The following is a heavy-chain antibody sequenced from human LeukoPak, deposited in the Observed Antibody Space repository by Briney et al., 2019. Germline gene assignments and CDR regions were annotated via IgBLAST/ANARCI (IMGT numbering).Heavy chain of an antibody. CDR2: IKSRTDGGTT. CDR1: GFTFSNAW. V-gene: IGHV3-15*01. J-gene: IGHJ1*01. CDR3: TTVRGSPLQYFQH. Sequence: GGSLRLSCAASGFTFSNAWMSWVRQAPGKGLEWVGRIKSRTDGGTTDYATPVKGRFTISRDDSKNTLYLQMNSLKTEDTAVYYCTTVRGSPLQYFQHWGQGSLVTVSS. D-gene: IGHD2-15*01.